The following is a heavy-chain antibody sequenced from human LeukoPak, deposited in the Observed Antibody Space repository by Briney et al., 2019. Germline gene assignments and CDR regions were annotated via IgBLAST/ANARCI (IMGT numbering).Heavy chain of an antibody. V-gene: IGHV4-39*07. J-gene: IGHJ6*03. CDR2: IYYSGST. Sequence: SETLSLTCTVSGGSISSSSYYWGWIRQPPGKGLEWIGSIYYSGSTYYNPSLKSRVTISVDTSKNQFSLKLSSVTAADTAVYYCARDFHQYRGYYYYYMDVWGKGTTVTISS. CDR3: ARDFHQYRGYYYYYMDV. CDR1: GGSISSSSYY. D-gene: IGHD2-2*01.